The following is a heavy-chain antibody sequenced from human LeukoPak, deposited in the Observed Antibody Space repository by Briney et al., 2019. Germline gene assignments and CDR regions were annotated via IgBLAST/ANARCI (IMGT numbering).Heavy chain of an antibody. CDR1: GGTFSSYA. D-gene: IGHD3-22*01. CDR3: ASGYYDSSGYEHWFDP. V-gene: IGHV1-69*05. J-gene: IGHJ5*02. CDR2: IIPIFGTA. Sequence: VASVKVSCKASGGTFSSYAISWVRQAPGQGLEWMGGIIPIFGTANYAQKFQGRVTITTDESTSAAYMELSSLRSEDTAVYYCASGYYDSSGYEHWFDPWGQGTLVTVSS.